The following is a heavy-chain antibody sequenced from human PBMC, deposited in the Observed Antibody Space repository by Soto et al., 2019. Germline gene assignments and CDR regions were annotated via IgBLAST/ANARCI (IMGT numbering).Heavy chain of an antibody. CDR2: IYYSGST. D-gene: IGHD2-21*02. Sequence: SETLSLTCTVSGVSISSYYWSWIRQPPGKGLEWIGYIYYSGSTNYNPSLKSRVTISVDTSKNQFSLKLSSVTAADTAVYYCARVTATHYYYYMDVWGKGTTVTVSS. CDR1: GVSISSYY. J-gene: IGHJ6*03. CDR3: ARVTATHYYYYMDV. V-gene: IGHV4-59*01.